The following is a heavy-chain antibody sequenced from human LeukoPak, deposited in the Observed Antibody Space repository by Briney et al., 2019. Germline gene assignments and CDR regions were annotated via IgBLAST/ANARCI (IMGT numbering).Heavy chain of an antibody. V-gene: IGHV3-33*01. CDR1: GFTFSSYG. J-gene: IGHJ4*02. CDR3: ASTTPGSGWHYYFDY. Sequence: GGSLRLSCAASGFTFSSYGMHWVRQAPGKGLEWVAVIWYDGSNKYYADSVKGRFTISRDNSKNTLYLQMNSLRAEDTAVYYCASTTPGSGWHYYFDYWGQGTLVTVSS. CDR2: IWYDGSNK. D-gene: IGHD6-19*01.